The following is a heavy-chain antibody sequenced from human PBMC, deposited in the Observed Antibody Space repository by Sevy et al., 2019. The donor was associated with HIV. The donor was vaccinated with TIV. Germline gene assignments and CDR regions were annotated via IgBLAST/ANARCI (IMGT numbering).Heavy chain of an antibody. CDR2: MSYSGST. J-gene: IGHJ6*02. CDR1: GDSISRSTYY. D-gene: IGHD4-17*01. V-gene: IGHV4-39*01. Sequence: SETLSLTCTVSGDSISRSTYYWGWIRQPPGKGLEWIGSMSYSGSTYYNPSLKSRVTISVDTSKTQLSLRLTSVTAADTAVYFCADRDSGDYRYGMDVWGQGTTVTVSS. CDR3: ADRDSGDYRYGMDV.